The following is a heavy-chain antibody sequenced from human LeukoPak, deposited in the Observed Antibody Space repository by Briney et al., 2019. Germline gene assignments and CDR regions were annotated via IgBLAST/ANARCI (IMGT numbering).Heavy chain of an antibody. V-gene: IGHV2-5*01. Sequence: SGPTLVNPTQTLTLTCTFSGFSLSTSGVDVGWIRQPPGKALEWLALIYWNDDKRYSPSLKTRLTISKDTSKNQVVLTMTNMDPVDTATYYCARTALYYYDSSGYYFPSSRLYYFDYWGQGTLVTVSS. CDR2: IYWNDDK. CDR1: GFSLSTSGVD. D-gene: IGHD3-22*01. CDR3: ARTALYYYDSSGYYFPSSRLYYFDY. J-gene: IGHJ4*02.